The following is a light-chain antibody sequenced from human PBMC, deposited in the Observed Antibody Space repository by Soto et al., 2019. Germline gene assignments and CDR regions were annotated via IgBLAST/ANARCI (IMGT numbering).Light chain of an antibody. CDR1: QSVGTK. CDR3: HLYNNRPQT. CDR2: DAS. V-gene: IGKV3-15*01. Sequence: EIVMTQSPATLSVSPGERATLSCRASQSVGTKLAWYQQRPGQAPRLLIYDASTRLTGIPVRFSGSGSGTDFTLTISSLQSEDVAVYYCHLYNNRPQTFGGGTKVEIK. J-gene: IGKJ4*01.